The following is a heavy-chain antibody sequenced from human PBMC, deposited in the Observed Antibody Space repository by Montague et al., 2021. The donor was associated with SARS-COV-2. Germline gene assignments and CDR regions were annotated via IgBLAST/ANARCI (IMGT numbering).Heavy chain of an antibody. J-gene: IGHJ2*01. CDR3: ARAIWHLDV. CDR2: IYTGGYV. V-gene: IGHV4-4*07. Sequence: SETLSLTCSVSGDSISRYYWSWIRQSDGKGLEWIGRIYTGGYVNSNPALQSRVSMSVATSKSQVSLNVTSVAAAAAAVYYCARAIWHLDVWGRGILVTVSS. CDR1: GDSISRYY.